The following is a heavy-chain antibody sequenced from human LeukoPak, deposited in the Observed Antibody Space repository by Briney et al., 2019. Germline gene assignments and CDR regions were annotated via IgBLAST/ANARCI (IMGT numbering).Heavy chain of an antibody. V-gene: IGHV3-30*02. J-gene: IGHJ5*02. D-gene: IGHD4-17*01. CDR2: IRHDEAEK. CDR1: GFVFSKNG. Sequence: GGSLRLSCAASGFVFSKNGMHWVRQAPGKGLEWVAFIRHDEAEKYYADSVKGRFTISRDNSKNTLSLQMTSLRFDDTALYYCAKFSYGDYVAWGPGTLVTVSS. CDR3: AKFSYGDYVA.